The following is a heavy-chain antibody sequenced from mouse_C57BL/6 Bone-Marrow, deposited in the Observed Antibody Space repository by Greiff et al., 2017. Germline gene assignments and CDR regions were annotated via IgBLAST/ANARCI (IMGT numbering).Heavy chain of an antibody. J-gene: IGHJ3*01. D-gene: IGHD1-1*01. Sequence: QVQLQQPGAELVRPGSSVKLSCKASGYTFTSYWMDWVKQRPGQGLEWIGNIYPSDSETHYNQKFKDKATLTVDKSSSTAYMQLSSLTSEDSAVYYCARSIYYYGRSWGQGTLVTVSA. CDR1: GYTFTSYW. V-gene: IGHV1-61*01. CDR3: ARSIYYYGRS. CDR2: IYPSDSET.